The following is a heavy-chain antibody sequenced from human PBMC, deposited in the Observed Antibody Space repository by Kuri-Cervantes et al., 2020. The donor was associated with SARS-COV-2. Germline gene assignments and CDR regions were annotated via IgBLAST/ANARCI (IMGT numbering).Heavy chain of an antibody. CDR1: GFSSNTYS. CDR3: ARDSFGQSYYYYGMDV. CDR2: ISSSGRNI. J-gene: IGHJ6*02. Sequence: GESLKISCAASGFSSNTYSMNWVRQAPGKGLEWVSYISSSGRNIYYADSVRGRFTISRDNANNSLYLQMHSLRAEDTAIYYCARDSFGQSYYYYGMDVWGQGTTVTVSS. D-gene: IGHD3-10*01. V-gene: IGHV3-48*04.